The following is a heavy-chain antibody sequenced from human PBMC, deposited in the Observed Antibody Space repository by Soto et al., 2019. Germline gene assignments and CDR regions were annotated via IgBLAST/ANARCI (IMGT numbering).Heavy chain of an antibody. D-gene: IGHD3-10*01. CDR1: GGSFSGYY. Sequence: PSETLSLTCAVYGGSFSGYYWRWIRQPPGKGLEWIGEINHSGSTNYNPSLKSRVTISVDTSKNQFSLKLSSVTAADTAVYYCARDLRITMVRGDYYYYGMDVWGQGTTVTVS. CDR2: INHSGST. V-gene: IGHV4-34*01. CDR3: ARDLRITMVRGDYYYYGMDV. J-gene: IGHJ6*02.